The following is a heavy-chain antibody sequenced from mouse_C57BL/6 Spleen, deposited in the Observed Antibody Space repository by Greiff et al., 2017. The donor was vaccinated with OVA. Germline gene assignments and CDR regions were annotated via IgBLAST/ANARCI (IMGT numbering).Heavy chain of an antibody. CDR3: AIGENYSNNDWVAY. Sequence: QVQLQQPGAELVKPGASVKVSCKASGYTFTSYWMHWVKQRPGQGLEWIGRIHPSDSDTNYNQKFKGKATLTVDKSYSTAYMQLSSLTSEDSAVYCCAIGENYSNNDWVAYWGQGTLVTVSA. CDR1: GYTFTSYW. D-gene: IGHD2-5*01. J-gene: IGHJ3*01. CDR2: IHPSDSDT. V-gene: IGHV1-74*01.